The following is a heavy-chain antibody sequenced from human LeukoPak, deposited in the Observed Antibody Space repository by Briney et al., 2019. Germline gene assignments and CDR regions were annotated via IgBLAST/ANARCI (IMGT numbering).Heavy chain of an antibody. D-gene: IGHD4-17*01. Sequence: SETLSLTCTVSGGSISSYYWSWIRQPPGKGLEWIGYIYYSGSTNYNPSLKSRVTISVDTSKNQFSLKLSSVTAADTAVYYCARGGGYGRFDYWGQGTLVTVSS. CDR2: IYYSGST. CDR3: ARGGGYGRFDY. CDR1: GGSISSYY. V-gene: IGHV4-59*12. J-gene: IGHJ4*02.